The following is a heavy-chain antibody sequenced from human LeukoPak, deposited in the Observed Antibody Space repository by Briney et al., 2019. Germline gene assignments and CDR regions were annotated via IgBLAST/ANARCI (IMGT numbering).Heavy chain of an antibody. CDR3: VRQPDSARYGFDH. Sequence: GESLRLSWAASVFTFSSYCMNWVRGAPWKGLEWVLYISSGSSTIYYADSVRGRFTISREDAETSLSLQMNNLRAEDTAVYYCVRQPDSARYGFDHWGQGTLVTVSS. CDR2: ISSGSSTI. V-gene: IGHV3-48*01. CDR1: VFTFSSYC. J-gene: IGHJ4*02. D-gene: IGHD1-1*01.